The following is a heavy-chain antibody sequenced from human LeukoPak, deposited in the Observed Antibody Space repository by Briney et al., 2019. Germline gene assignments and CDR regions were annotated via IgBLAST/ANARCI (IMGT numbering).Heavy chain of an antibody. D-gene: IGHD4-11*01. CDR2: VSDRGST. CDR3: ARGRRIPPLQFYMDV. CDR1: GGSLSSYS. V-gene: IGHV4-34*01. Sequence: SETLSITCAVYGGSLSSYSWNWIRQSPGKGLEWIGDVSDRGSTNYNPSLKSRVTILMDTSEKQFSLNLSSMTAADTAVYYCARGRRIPPLQFYMDVWGQGTTVAVSS. J-gene: IGHJ6*02.